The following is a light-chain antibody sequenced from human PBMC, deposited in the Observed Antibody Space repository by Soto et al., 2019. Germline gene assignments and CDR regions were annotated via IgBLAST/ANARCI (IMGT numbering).Light chain of an antibody. CDR2: GNS. J-gene: IGLJ1*01. V-gene: IGLV1-40*01. CDR1: NSNIGAGYD. CDR3: ASWDDSLSAYV. Sequence: QSVLTQPPSVSGAPGQRVTISCTGSNSNIGAGYDVHWYQQLPGTAPKLLIYGNSNRPSGVPDRFSGSKSVTSASLAITGLQAEDEADYYCASWDDSLSAYVFGSGTKVTVL.